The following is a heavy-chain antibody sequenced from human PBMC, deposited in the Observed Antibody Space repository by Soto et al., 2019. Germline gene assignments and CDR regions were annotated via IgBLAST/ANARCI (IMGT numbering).Heavy chain of an antibody. D-gene: IGHD6-6*01. CDR2: IIPILGIA. CDR3: ARMYSSSGWFDP. V-gene: IGHV1-69*02. CDR1: GDTFRSYT. Sequence: SVKVSCKASGDTFRSYTISWVRQAPGQGLEWMGRIIPILGIANYAQKFQGRVTITADKSTSTAYMELSSLRSEDTAVYYCARMYSSSGWFDPWGQGTLVTVSS. J-gene: IGHJ5*02.